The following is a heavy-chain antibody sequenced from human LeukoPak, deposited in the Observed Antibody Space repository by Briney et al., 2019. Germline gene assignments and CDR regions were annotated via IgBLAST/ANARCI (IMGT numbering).Heavy chain of an antibody. CDR3: ARQSRVSSGYYIIDY. J-gene: IGHJ4*02. V-gene: IGHV5-51*01. CDR2: IHPGDSET. D-gene: IGHD6-25*01. CDR1: GYSFTSSW. Sequence: GESLKISCKGSGYSFTSSWIGWVRQMPGKGLDWMGIIHPGDSETRYSPSFQGQVSISADKSISTAYLQWSSLKASDTALYYCARQSRVSSGYYIIDYWGQGTLVTVSS.